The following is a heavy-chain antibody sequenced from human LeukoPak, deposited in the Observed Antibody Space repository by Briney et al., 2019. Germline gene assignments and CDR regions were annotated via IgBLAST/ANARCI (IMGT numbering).Heavy chain of an antibody. V-gene: IGHV1-46*01. Sequence: ASVKVSCKASGYTFTGYYMHWVRQAPGQGLEWMGIINPSGGSTSYAQKFQGRVTMTRDTSTSTVYMELSSLRSEDTAVYYCARSGGCSSTSCYRADYYYYYMDVWGKGTTVTISS. D-gene: IGHD2-2*01. CDR1: GYTFTGYY. CDR2: INPSGGST. CDR3: ARSGGCSSTSCYRADYYYYYMDV. J-gene: IGHJ6*03.